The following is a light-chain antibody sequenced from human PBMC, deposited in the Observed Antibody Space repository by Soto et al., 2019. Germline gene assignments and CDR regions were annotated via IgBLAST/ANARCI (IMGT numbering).Light chain of an antibody. CDR3: SSYTSSSTRV. CDR2: DVS. Sequence: QSALTQPASVSGSPGQSITISCTGTSSDVGGYNYVSCYQQPPGKAPKLMIYDVSNRPSGVSNRFSGSKSGNTASLTTSGLQAEDEADYYCSSYTSSSTRVFGGGTKLTVL. V-gene: IGLV2-14*01. CDR1: SSDVGGYNY. J-gene: IGLJ2*01.